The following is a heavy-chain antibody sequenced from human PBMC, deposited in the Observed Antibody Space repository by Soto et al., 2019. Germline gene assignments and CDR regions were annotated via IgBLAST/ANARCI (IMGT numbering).Heavy chain of an antibody. V-gene: IGHV3-23*01. J-gene: IGHJ4*02. CDR1: GFTFSDYA. CDR2: MSGGGGSV. D-gene: IGHD6-13*01. CDR3: AKTFGSNWLLDY. Sequence: EVQLLESGGGLVQPGGSLRLSCAGSGFTFSDYAISWVRQAPGKGLEWVSAMSGGGGSVYYADSVKGRFTISRDNSKNTVYLQMSSLRGEDTAIYYCAKTFGSNWLLDYWGRGTLVTVSS.